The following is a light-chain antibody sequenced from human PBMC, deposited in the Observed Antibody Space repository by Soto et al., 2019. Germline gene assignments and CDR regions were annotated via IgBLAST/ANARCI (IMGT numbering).Light chain of an antibody. CDR2: GVS. CDR3: QQYGSSPPYT. V-gene: IGKV3-20*01. CDR1: QSVSSGY. J-gene: IGKJ2*01. Sequence: EIVLTQSPDTLSLSPGERATLSCRASQSVSSGYLAWYQHKPGQPPRLLIHGVSNRATGIPDRFSGSGSGTDFTLTITRLEPEDFAVYYCQQYGSSPPYTFGQGTKVDI.